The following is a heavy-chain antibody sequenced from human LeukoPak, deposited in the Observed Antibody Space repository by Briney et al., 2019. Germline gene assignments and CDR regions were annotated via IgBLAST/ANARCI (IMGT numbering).Heavy chain of an antibody. V-gene: IGHV4-39*07. Sequence: SETLSLTCTVSGGSISSSSYYWGWIRQPPGKGLEWIGSIYYSGSTYYNLSLKSRVTISVDTSKNQFSLKLSSVTAADTAVYYCARDRPHKDYDFWSGYYTNYYYYYMDVWGKGTTVTVSS. D-gene: IGHD3-3*01. CDR3: ARDRPHKDYDFWSGYYTNYYYYYMDV. CDR1: GGSISSSSYY. CDR2: IYYSGST. J-gene: IGHJ6*03.